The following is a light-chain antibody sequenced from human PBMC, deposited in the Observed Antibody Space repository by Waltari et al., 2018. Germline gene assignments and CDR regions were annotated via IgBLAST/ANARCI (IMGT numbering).Light chain of an antibody. V-gene: IGKV1-39*01. CDR1: QSIDKF. CDR3: QPTYTSLAWT. Sequence: DIQMTQSPSSLSASVGDRVTITFRPSQSIDKFLNWYQKKPGKAPDLLIYAASTLQTGVPSRFSGSGSGTDFTLTITSLHPEDFATYYCQPTYTSLAWTFGQGTKVEIK. J-gene: IGKJ1*01. CDR2: AAS.